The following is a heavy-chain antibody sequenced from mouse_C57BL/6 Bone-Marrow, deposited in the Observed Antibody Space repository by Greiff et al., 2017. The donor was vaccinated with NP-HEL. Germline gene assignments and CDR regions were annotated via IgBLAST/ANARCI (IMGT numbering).Heavy chain of an antibody. D-gene: IGHD1-1*01. Sequence: DVMLVESGGGLVQTKGSLKLSCAASGFSFNTYAMNWVRQAPGKGLEWVARIRSKSNNYATYYADSVKDRFTISRDDSESMLYLQMNNLKTEDTAMYYCVRTTTEWYFDVWGTGTTVTVSS. CDR1: GFSFNTYA. J-gene: IGHJ1*03. CDR2: IRSKSNNYAT. V-gene: IGHV10-1*01. CDR3: VRTTTEWYFDV.